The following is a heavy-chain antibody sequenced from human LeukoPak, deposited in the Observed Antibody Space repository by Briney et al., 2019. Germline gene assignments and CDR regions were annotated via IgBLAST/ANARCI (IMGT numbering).Heavy chain of an antibody. D-gene: IGHD3-10*01. V-gene: IGHV1-2*02. Sequence: GASVKVSCKASGYTFTGYYMHWVRQAPGQGLEWMGWINPNSGGTNYAQKFQGRVTMTRDTSISTAYMELSRLRSDDTAVYYCARDRITMVRGVRSPDYWGRGTLVTVSS. CDR1: GYTFTGYY. CDR3: ARDRITMVRGVRSPDY. CDR2: INPNSGGT. J-gene: IGHJ4*02.